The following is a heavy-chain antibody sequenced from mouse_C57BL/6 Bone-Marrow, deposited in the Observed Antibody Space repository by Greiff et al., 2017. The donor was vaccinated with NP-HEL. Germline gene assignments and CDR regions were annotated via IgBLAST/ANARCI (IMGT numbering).Heavy chain of an antibody. Sequence: EVKLQESGAELVRPGASVKLSCTASGFNIKDDYMHWVKQRPEQGLEWIGWIDPENGDTEYASKFQGKATITADISSNTAYLQLSSLTSEDTAVYYCTTRIPITTVVATGYFDYWGQGTTLTVSS. J-gene: IGHJ2*01. D-gene: IGHD1-1*01. V-gene: IGHV14-4*01. CDR1: GFNIKDDY. CDR2: IDPENGDT. CDR3: TTRIPITTVVATGYFDY.